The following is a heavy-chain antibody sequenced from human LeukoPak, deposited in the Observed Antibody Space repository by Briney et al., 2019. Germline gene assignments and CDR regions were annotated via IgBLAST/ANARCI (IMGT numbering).Heavy chain of an antibody. D-gene: IGHD2-2*01. V-gene: IGHV1-2*02. CDR2: INPYSGGT. Sequence: ASVKVSCKASGYTFTGYYMHWVRQAPGQGLEWMGWINPYSGGTNYAQKFQGRVTMTRDTSISTAYMELSSLRSEDTAVYYCARDRVDRDIVVVPAAMPSKRKYYYGMDVWGQGTTVTVSS. CDR1: GYTFTGYY. J-gene: IGHJ6*02. CDR3: ARDRVDRDIVVVPAAMPSKRKYYYGMDV.